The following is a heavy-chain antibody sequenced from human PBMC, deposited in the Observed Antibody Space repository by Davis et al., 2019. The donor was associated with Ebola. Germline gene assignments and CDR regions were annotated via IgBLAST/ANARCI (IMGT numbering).Heavy chain of an antibody. V-gene: IGHV3-21*01. J-gene: IGHJ4*02. CDR1: GFTFSSYS. CDR2: ISSSSSYI. CDR3: ARDPYCSGGSCYSVLGQVY. Sequence: PGGSLRLSCAASGFTFSSYSMNWVRQAPGKGLEWVSSISSSSSYIYYADSVKGRFTISRDNAKNSLYLQMNSLRAEDTAVYYCARDPYCSGGSCYSVLGQVYWGQGTLVTVSS. D-gene: IGHD2-15*01.